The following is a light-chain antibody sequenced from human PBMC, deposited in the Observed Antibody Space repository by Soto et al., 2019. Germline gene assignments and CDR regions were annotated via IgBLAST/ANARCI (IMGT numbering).Light chain of an antibody. CDR3: QQYNNWPIT. CDR1: QSVSSNY. J-gene: IGKJ4*01. V-gene: IGKV3-20*01. CDR2: GAS. Sequence: EIVLTQSPGTLSLSPGERATLSCRASQSVSSNYLAWYQQKPGQAPRLLIYGASSRATGIPDRLSGSGSGTDFTLTISRLEPEDFAVYYCQQYNNWPITFGGGTKVDIK.